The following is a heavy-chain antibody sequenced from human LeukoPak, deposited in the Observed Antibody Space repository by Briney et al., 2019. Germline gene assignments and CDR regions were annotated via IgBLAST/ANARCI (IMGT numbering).Heavy chain of an antibody. CDR2: MSVSGSYI. Sequence: PGGSLRLSCAASGFTFSSYTMNWVRQAPGKGLEWVSSMSVSGSYIYYADPVKGRFTISRDNAKNSLYLQMNSLRAEDTAVYYWARAPWAPTGRAGADLPNWFDPGGREPLVTFSS. CDR1: GFTFSSYT. CDR3: ARAPWAPTGRAGADLPNWFDP. V-gene: IGHV3-21*01. J-gene: IGHJ5*02. D-gene: IGHD6-19*01.